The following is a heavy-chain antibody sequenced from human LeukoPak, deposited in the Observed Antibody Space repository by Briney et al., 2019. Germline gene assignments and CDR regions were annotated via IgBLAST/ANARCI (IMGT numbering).Heavy chain of an antibody. CDR3: ARVEDYYGSGSLDY. D-gene: IGHD3-10*01. J-gene: IGHJ4*02. CDR1: GGTFSSYA. V-gene: IGHV1-69*04. CDR2: IIPILGIA. Sequence: SVKVSCKASGGTFSSYAISWVRQAPGQGLEWMGRIIPILGIANYAQKFQGRVTITADKSTSTAYMELSSLRSEDTAVYYCARVEDYYGSGSLDYWGQGTLVTVSS.